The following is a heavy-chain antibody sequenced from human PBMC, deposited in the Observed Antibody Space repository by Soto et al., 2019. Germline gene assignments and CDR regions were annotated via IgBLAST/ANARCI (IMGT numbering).Heavy chain of an antibody. Sequence: QLQLQESGPGLVKPSETLSLTCTVAGASISTTSYYWGWIRQPPGKGLEWIGSIYYSGTTYYNPSLKSRVTVSVDMSKKQFSLRLSSVTAADTAVYYCVRHRRVVGAMRGIDYWGQGTLVTVSS. J-gene: IGHJ4*02. D-gene: IGHD1-26*01. CDR2: IYYSGTT. V-gene: IGHV4-39*01. CDR1: GASISTTSYY. CDR3: VRHRRVVGAMRGIDY.